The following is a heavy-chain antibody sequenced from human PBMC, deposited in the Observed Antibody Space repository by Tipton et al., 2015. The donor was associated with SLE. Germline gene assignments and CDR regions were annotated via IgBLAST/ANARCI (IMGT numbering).Heavy chain of an antibody. CDR3: ARFLHYIRTSGVKDYYFDS. D-gene: IGHD2-8*01. CDR2: IYSSGST. V-gene: IGHV4-61*02. J-gene: IGHJ4*02. Sequence: TLSLTCTVSGGSISSGGDYWSWIRQPAGKGLEWIGRIYSSGSTNYNPSLRGRVAISVDTSKNQFSLRLNSVTAADTAVYYCARFLHYIRTSGVKDYYFDSWGQGTLVTVSS. CDR1: GGSISSGGDY.